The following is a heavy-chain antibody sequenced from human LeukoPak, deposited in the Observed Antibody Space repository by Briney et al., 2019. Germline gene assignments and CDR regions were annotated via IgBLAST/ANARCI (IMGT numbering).Heavy chain of an antibody. J-gene: IGHJ4*02. V-gene: IGHV4-39*01. D-gene: IGHD5-18*01. CDR1: GGSIRSSSYY. Sequence: SETLSLTCTVSGGSIRSSSYYWGRIRQPPGKGLEWIGSIYYSDNTYYNPSLKSRVTISVDTSKNQFSLRLSSVTAADTAVYYCARHGQERAVVTPFYYFDYWGQGTLVTVSS. CDR3: ARHGQERAVVTPFYYFDY. CDR2: IYYSDNT.